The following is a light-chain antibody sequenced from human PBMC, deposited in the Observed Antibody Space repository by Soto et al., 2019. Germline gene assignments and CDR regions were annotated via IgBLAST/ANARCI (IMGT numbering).Light chain of an antibody. Sequence: QSALTQPASVSGSPGQSVTISCTGTISDVGSYDLVSWYQQHPNKAPELLIFEVSRRPSGVSNRFSGSKSGNTASLTISGLQAEDEADYYCCSYARSTTFYVFGTGTKVTVL. CDR3: CSYARSTTFYV. CDR1: ISDVGSYDL. V-gene: IGLV2-23*02. J-gene: IGLJ1*01. CDR2: EVS.